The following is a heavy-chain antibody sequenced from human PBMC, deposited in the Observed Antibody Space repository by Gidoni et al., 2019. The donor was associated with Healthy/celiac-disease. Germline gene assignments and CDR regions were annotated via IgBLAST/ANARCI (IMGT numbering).Heavy chain of an antibody. CDR1: GFTVSSNY. D-gene: IGHD3-22*01. V-gene: IGHV3-53*02. J-gene: IGHJ1*01. CDR2: IYSGGST. Sequence: EVQLVETGGGLIQLGGSLRLSCAASGFTVSSNYMSWVRQAPGKGLAWVSVIYSGGSTYYADSVKGRFTISRDNSKNTLYLQMNSLRAEDTAVYYCARDYIDYDSSGYPEYFQHWGQGTLVTVSS. CDR3: ARDYIDYDSSGYPEYFQH.